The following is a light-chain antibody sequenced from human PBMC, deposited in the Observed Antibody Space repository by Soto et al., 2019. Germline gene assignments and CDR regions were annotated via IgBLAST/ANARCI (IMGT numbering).Light chain of an antibody. CDR3: QQYESYSQLT. V-gene: IGKV1-5*01. CDR1: QSIRSW. CDR2: DAS. Sequence: DIQMTQSPSTLSASVGDRVTMTCRASQSIRSWLAWYQQKPGKAPKLLIYDASSLERGVPSRFSGRRAGTEFHLTISSLKPDDFGTYYRQQYESYSQLTFGGGTKVEIK. J-gene: IGKJ4*01.